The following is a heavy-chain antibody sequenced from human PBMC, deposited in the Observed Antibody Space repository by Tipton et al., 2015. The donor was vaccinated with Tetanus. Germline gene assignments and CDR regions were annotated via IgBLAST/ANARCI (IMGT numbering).Heavy chain of an antibody. J-gene: IGHJ4*02. V-gene: IGHV4-59*01. D-gene: IGHD6-13*01. CDR2: IYYSGSA. Sequence: TLSLTCTVSGGSISSYYWSWIRQPPGKGLEWIGHIYYSGSANYNPPLKSRVTISVDTSKTQFSLKLSSVTAADTAVYYCARSSSSWYPDYWGQGTLVTVSS. CDR1: GGSISSYY. CDR3: ARSSSSWYPDY.